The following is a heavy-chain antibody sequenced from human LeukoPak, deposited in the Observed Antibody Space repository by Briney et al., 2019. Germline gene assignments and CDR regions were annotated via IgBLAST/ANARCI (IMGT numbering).Heavy chain of an antibody. CDR2: ISYDGSNK. CDR1: GFTFSSYA. V-gene: IGHV3-30-3*01. CDR3: ASFPSTAYCGGDCYPDQVPFDI. J-gene: IGHJ3*02. Sequence: GESLRLSCAASGFTFSSYAMHWVRQAPGKGLEWVAVISYDGSNKYYADSEKGRFTISRDNSKNTLYLQMNSLRAEDTAVYYCASFPSTAYCGGDCYPDQVPFDIWGQGTMVTVSS. D-gene: IGHD2-21*02.